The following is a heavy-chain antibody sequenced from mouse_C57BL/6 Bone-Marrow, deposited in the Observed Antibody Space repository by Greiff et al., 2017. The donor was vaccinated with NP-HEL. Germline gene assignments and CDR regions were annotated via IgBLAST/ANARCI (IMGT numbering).Heavy chain of an antibody. Sequence: EVKLQQSGPVLVKPGASVKMSCKASGYTFTDYYMNWVKQSHGKSLEWIGVINPYNGGTSYNQKFKGKATLTVDKSSSTAYMELNSLTSEDSAVYYCARRTGTSDFDYWGQGTTLTVSS. J-gene: IGHJ2*01. V-gene: IGHV1-19*01. D-gene: IGHD4-1*01. CDR2: INPYNGGT. CDR3: ARRTGTSDFDY. CDR1: GYTFTDYY.